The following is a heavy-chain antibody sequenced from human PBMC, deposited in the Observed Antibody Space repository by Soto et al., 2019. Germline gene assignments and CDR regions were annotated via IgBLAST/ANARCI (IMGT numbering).Heavy chain of an antibody. Sequence: ASVNVSCKASAYTFTSYYINWVRQATGQGLEWMGWMNPNSGNTGYAQKFQGRVTMTRNTSISTAYMELSSLRSEDTAVYYCAIPFAGNDGVYGNYYYCYMDVWGKGTTVTVSS. D-gene: IGHD4-17*01. V-gene: IGHV1-8*01. CDR1: AYTFTSYY. CDR3: AIPFAGNDGVYGNYYYCYMDV. J-gene: IGHJ6*03. CDR2: MNPNSGNT.